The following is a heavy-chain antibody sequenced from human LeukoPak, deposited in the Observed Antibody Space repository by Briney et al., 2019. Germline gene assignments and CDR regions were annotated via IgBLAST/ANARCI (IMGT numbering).Heavy chain of an antibody. Sequence: PGGSLRLSCAASGFTFSNFWMHWVRQAPGKGLVWVSRIKGDGSVATYADSVKGRFTISRDNARDTLYLQMNSLGAEDTAVYYCARGLDPATINELNPWAQGPLVTVSS. CDR3: ARGLDPATINELNP. V-gene: IGHV3-74*03. J-gene: IGHJ5*02. CDR2: IKGDGSVA. CDR1: GFTFSNFW. D-gene: IGHD5-24*01.